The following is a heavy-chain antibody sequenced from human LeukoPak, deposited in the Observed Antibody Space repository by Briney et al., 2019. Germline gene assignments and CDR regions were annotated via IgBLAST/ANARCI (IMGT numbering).Heavy chain of an antibody. D-gene: IGHD3-3*01. CDR1: GFTLSSYW. CDR3: ARDFTIFGVVIPDY. J-gene: IGHJ4*02. Sequence: GGSLRLSCAASGFTLSSYWMSWVRQAPGKGLEWVANIKQDGSEKYYVDSVKGRFTISRDNAKNSLYLQMNSLRAEDTAVYYCARDFTIFGVVIPDYWGQGTLVTVSS. V-gene: IGHV3-7*01. CDR2: IKQDGSEK.